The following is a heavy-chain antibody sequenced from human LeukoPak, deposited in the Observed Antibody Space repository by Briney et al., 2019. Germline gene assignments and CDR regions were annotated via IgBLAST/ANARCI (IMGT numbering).Heavy chain of an antibody. J-gene: IGHJ4*02. CDR1: GYTFTNYW. V-gene: IGHV5-51*01. CDR2: IYPDDSDR. CDR3: ARRGGSSWYYFDY. Sequence: GESLKISCKGSGYTFTNYWIGWVRQMPGKGLEWMGIIYPDDSDRRYSPSFQGRVTISADKSITTAYLQWSSLKASDTAMYYCARRGGSSWYYFDYWGQGTLVTVSS. D-gene: IGHD6-13*01.